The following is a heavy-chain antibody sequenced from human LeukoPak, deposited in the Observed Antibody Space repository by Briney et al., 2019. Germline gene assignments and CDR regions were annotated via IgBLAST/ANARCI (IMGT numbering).Heavy chain of an antibody. CDR2: ISTSSSYI. CDR1: GFTFSSYS. Sequence: GGSLRLSCAASGFTFSSYSMNWVRQAPGKGLEWVSSISTSSSYIYYADSVKGRFTISRDNAKNSLYLQMNSLRAEDTAVYYCARCSGYYYGWRAFDIWGQGTMVTVSS. CDR3: ARCSGYYYGWRAFDI. J-gene: IGHJ3*02. V-gene: IGHV3-21*01. D-gene: IGHD3-22*01.